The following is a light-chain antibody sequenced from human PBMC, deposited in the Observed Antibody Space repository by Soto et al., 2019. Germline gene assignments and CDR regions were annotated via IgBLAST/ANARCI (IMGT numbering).Light chain of an antibody. Sequence: DIQMTQSPSSLSASVGDRVSFTCRASETISSNYLSWYQKQPGQAPKLLIYAASSVHSGVSARFSGSGSGTDFTLTISIVQPEDSATYFCQQSFDRSFTFGQGTNLE. CDR3: QQSFDRSFT. CDR1: ETISSNY. CDR2: AAS. J-gene: IGKJ2*01. V-gene: IGKV1-39*01.